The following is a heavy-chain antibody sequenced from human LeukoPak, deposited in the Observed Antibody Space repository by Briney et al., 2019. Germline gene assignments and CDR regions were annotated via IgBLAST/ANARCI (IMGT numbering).Heavy chain of an antibody. CDR3: ARDQGTTVTTHAFDI. V-gene: IGHV3-30-3*01. CDR1: GFTFSSYA. Sequence: PGGSLRLSCAASGFTFSSYAMHWVRQAPGKGLEWVAVISYDGSNKYYADSVKGRFTISRDNSKNTLYLQMNSLRAEDTAVYYCARDQGTTVTTHAFDIWGQGTMVTVSS. J-gene: IGHJ3*02. CDR2: ISYDGSNK. D-gene: IGHD4-17*01.